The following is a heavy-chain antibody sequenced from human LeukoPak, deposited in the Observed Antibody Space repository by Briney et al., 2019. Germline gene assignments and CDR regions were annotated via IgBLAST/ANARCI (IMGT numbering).Heavy chain of an antibody. CDR3: ATISAQTFDI. D-gene: IGHD5-24*01. CDR1: VFTFRSHW. CDR2: IKPDGIDK. V-gene: IGHV3-7*01. J-gene: IGHJ3*02. Sequence: PGGSLRLFCVGSVFTFRSHWVNWVRQSPGKGLEWVANIKPDGIDKYYVDSARGRFTVSRDNAKNSAFLQMNSLRAEDTAIYYCATISAQTFDIWGQGTLVSVSS.